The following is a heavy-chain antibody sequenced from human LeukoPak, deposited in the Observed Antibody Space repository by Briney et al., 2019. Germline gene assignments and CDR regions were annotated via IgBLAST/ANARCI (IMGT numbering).Heavy chain of an antibody. D-gene: IGHD3-10*01. CDR1: GFSFSNYW. Sequence: GGSLRLSCVGSGFSFSNYWMGWIRQAPGKGLEWVANTKPDEREKYYVDSVKGRFTISRDNAENSLYLQMNSLRVDDTAVYYCTRDGEGASHYWGQGTLVTASS. J-gene: IGHJ4*02. V-gene: IGHV3-7*03. CDR2: TKPDEREK. CDR3: TRDGEGASHY.